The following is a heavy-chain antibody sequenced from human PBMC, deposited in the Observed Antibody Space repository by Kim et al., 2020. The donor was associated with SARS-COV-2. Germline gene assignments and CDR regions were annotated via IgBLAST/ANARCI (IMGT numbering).Heavy chain of an antibody. D-gene: IGHD3-10*01. CDR1: GGSISSSSYY. V-gene: IGHV4-39*01. J-gene: IGHJ6*02. CDR3: RMVRGVLPYYYYYGMDV. CDR2: IYYSGST. Sequence: SETLSLTCTVSGGSISSSSYYWGWIRQPPGKGLEWIGSIYYSGSTYYNPSLKSRVTISVDTSKNQFSLKLSSVTAADTAVYYCRMVRGVLPYYYYYGMDVWGQGTTVTVSS.